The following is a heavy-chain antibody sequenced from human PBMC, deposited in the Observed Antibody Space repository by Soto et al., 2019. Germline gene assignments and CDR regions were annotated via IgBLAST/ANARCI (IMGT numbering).Heavy chain of an antibody. CDR2: INPSGGTT. CDR3: ARCSHCSGGSSSDPANDFDY. V-gene: IGHV1-46*01. D-gene: IGHD2-15*01. J-gene: IGHJ4*02. Sequence: ASVKVSCKASGYTFTDYYMHWVRQAPGQGLEWMGIINPSGGTTRYAQKFQGRVTMTRDTSTSTVYMEVSSLRSEDTALYYCARCSHCSGGSSSDPANDFDYWGQGTLVTVSS. CDR1: GYTFTDYY.